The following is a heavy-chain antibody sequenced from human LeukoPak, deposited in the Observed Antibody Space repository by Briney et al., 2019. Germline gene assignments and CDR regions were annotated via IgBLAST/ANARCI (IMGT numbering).Heavy chain of an antibody. V-gene: IGHV4-34*01. CDR2: INHSGSA. CDR3: ARVRQAVAGGYFQH. D-gene: IGHD6-19*01. J-gene: IGHJ1*01. Sequence: SETLSLTCAVYGGSFSGYYWSWIRQPPGKGLEWIGEINHSGSANYNPSLKSRVTISVDTSKNQFSLKLSSVTAADTAVYYCARVRQAVAGGYFQHWGQGTLVTVSS. CDR1: GGSFSGYY.